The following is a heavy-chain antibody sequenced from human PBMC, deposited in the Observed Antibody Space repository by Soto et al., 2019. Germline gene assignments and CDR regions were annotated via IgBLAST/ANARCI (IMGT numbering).Heavy chain of an antibody. V-gene: IGHV4-39*01. CDR3: VRSHMDV. CDR1: GGSIRESGLY. CDR2: IFFSGRT. Sequence: QMQLQESGPGLVKTSETLSLTCTVSGGSIRESGLYWGWIRQSPGKGLEWIGSIFFSGRTHYNPSPKSRGSISIDASKNQFSLNVISVTAADTGVYYCVRSHMDVWGKGTTVTVSS. J-gene: IGHJ6*03.